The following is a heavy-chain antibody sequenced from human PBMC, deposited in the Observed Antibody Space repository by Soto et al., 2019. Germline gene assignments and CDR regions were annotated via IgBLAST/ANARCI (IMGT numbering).Heavy chain of an antibody. CDR1: GFTFSSYA. CDR3: VRYSRNDKNFDY. Sequence: EVQLLDSGGGLVQPGGSLRVSCAASGFTFSSYAMSWVRQAPGKGLAWVSGISGSGGSTYYADSVKGRFTISRDNSKNTLVLQMNSLRAEDTAVYYCVRYSRNDKNFDYWGQGTLVTVSS. J-gene: IGHJ4*02. V-gene: IGHV3-23*01. CDR2: ISGSGGST. D-gene: IGHD1-20*01.